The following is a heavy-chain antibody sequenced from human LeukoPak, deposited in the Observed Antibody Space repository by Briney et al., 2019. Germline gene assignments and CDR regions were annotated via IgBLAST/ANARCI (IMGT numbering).Heavy chain of an antibody. V-gene: IGHV3-73*01. CDR2: IRSKANSYAT. Sequence: RGSLRLSCAASGFTFSGSAMHWVRQASGKGLEWVGRIRSKANSYATAYAASVKGRFTISRDDSKNTAYLQMNSLKTEDTAVYYCAKEEIAVAGTNYYGMDVWGQGTTVTVSS. J-gene: IGHJ6*02. CDR3: AKEEIAVAGTNYYGMDV. D-gene: IGHD6-19*01. CDR1: GFTFSGSA.